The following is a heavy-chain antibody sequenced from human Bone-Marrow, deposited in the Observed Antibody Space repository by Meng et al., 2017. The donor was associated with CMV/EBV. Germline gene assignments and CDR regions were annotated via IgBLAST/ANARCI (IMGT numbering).Heavy chain of an antibody. CDR1: GFTFSSYW. CDR3: ARDRTYYYDSSGYCDYGMDV. J-gene: IGHJ6*02. V-gene: IGHV3-7*01. CDR2: IKQDGSEK. D-gene: IGHD3-22*01. Sequence: GESLKFSCAASGFTFSSYWMSWVRQAPGKGLEWEANIKQDGSEKYYVDSVKGRCTISRDNAKNSLYLQMDSLRAEYTAVYYYARDRTYYYDSSGYCDYGMDVWGQGTTVTVSS.